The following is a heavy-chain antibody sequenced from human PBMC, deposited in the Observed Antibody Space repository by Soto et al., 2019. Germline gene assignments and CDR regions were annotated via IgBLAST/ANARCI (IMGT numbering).Heavy chain of an antibody. V-gene: IGHV4-61*01. Sequence: SETLSLTCTVSGGSVSSGSYYWSWIRQPPGKGLEWIGYIYYSGSTNYNPSLKSRVTISVDTSKNQFSLKLSSVTAADTAVYYCARGTWRRDPTPAGADRQRDRETRVWWIDWGQGTLVTVSS. D-gene: IGHD2-8*02. J-gene: IGHJ4*02. CDR2: IYYSGST. CDR1: GGSVSSGSYY. CDR3: ARGTWRRDPTPAGADRQRDRETRVWWID.